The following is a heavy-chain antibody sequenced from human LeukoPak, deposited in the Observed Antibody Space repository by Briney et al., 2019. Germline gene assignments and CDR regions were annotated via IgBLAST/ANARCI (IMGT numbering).Heavy chain of an antibody. CDR1: GFTFSSYN. Sequence: PGGSLRLSCAASGFTFSSYNMNWVRQAPGKGLEWVSSITSSSSYIYYADSVKGRFTISRDNAKNSLYLQINSLRAEDTAVYYCARESKSYGYAWGQGTLVTVSS. J-gene: IGHJ5*02. V-gene: IGHV3-21*01. CDR2: ITSSSSYI. D-gene: IGHD5-18*01. CDR3: ARESKSYGYA.